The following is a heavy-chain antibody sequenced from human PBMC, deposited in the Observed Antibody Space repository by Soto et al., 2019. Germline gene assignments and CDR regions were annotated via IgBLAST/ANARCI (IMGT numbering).Heavy chain of an antibody. CDR3: ARQGFGPLHGLVDV. J-gene: IGHJ6*02. Sequence: QVQLQESGPGLVKPSETLSLSCTVSGGSISSYYWSWFRQSPGKRMEWIGYVHHSWGSSYNPSLQSRVAISLVASKIQFSLKVPSVTATDTAVYYCARQGFGPLHGLVDVWGQGTTVTVSS. V-gene: IGHV4-59*08. CDR2: VHHSWGS. D-gene: IGHD3-10*01. CDR1: GGSISSYY.